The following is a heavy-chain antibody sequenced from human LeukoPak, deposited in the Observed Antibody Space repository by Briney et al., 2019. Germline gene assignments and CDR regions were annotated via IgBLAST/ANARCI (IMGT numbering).Heavy chain of an antibody. CDR2: IYTGGRT. V-gene: IGHV4-39*07. D-gene: IGHD1-1*01. CDR3: ARDLGYGDAYDT. CDR1: GGSFSGSYY. Sequence: SETLSLTCAVSGGSFSGSYYWGWIRQPPGKGLFWIGSIYTGGRTYYNPSLKSRVTISVDPSKNHFSLKPASVTAADTAVFYCARDLGYGDAYDTWGQGTLVTVSS. J-gene: IGHJ5*01.